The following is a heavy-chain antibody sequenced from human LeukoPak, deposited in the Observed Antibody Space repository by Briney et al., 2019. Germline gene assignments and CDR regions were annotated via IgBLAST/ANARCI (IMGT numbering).Heavy chain of an antibody. V-gene: IGHV1-69*01. CDR2: IIPIFGTA. Sequence: SVKVSCKASGGTFSSYAISWVRQAPGQGLEWMGGIIPIFGTANYAQKFQGRVTITADESTSTAYMELRSLRSGDTAVYYCARASVVAAGTFDYWGQGTLVTVSS. CDR3: ARASVVAAGTFDY. J-gene: IGHJ4*02. CDR1: GGTFSSYA. D-gene: IGHD2-2*01.